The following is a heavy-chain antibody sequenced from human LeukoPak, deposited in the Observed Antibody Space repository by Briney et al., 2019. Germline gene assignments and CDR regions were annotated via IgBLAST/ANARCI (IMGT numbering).Heavy chain of an antibody. V-gene: IGHV1-18*01. CDR3: ARDTVVVPTAMRSQTWFDP. Sequence: ASVKVSCKASGYTFTTYGISWVRRAPGQGLEWMGWISTYNGDTNYAQKLQGRLTMTTDASTGTAYMELRSLRSDDTAIYYCARDTVVVPTAMRSQTWFDPWGQGTLVTVSS. CDR2: ISTYNGDT. D-gene: IGHD2-2*01. CDR1: GYTFTTYG. J-gene: IGHJ5*02.